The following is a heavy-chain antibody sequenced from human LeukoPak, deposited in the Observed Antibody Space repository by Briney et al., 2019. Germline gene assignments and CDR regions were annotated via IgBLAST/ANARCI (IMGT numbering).Heavy chain of an antibody. CDR1: VYTFTSYD. CDR3: AIGHYDFWSGYYGYYYYYYMDV. CDR2: MNPNRGNT. Sequence: ASVTVSCKSSVYTFTSYDINWVRQATGQGLEWMGWMNPNRGNTGYAQKFQGRVTITRNTSISTAYMELSSLRSDDTAVYYCAIGHYDFWSGYYGYYYYYYMDVWGKGTTVTVSS. V-gene: IGHV1-8*03. D-gene: IGHD3-3*01. J-gene: IGHJ6*03.